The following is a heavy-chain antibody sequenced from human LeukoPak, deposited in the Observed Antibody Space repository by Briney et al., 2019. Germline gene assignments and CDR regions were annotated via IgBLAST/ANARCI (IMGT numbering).Heavy chain of an antibody. CDR2: INHSGST. Sequence: PSETLSLTCAVYGGSFSGYYWSWIRQPPGKGLEWIGEINHSGSTNYNPSLKSRVTISVDTSKNQFSLKLSSVTAADTAVYYCARLTYCGGDFYSFDYWGQGTLVTVSS. V-gene: IGHV4-34*01. D-gene: IGHD2-21*02. CDR3: ARLTYCGGDFYSFDY. J-gene: IGHJ4*02. CDR1: GGSFSGYY.